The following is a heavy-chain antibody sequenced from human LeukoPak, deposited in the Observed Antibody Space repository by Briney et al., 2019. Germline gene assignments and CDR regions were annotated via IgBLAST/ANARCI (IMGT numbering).Heavy chain of an antibody. J-gene: IGHJ4*02. CDR1: GGSFSGYY. V-gene: IGHV4-34*01. CDR3: ARGRGLYSYGSYHFDY. Sequence: SETLSLTCAVYGGSFSGYYWSWIRQPPGKGLEWIGEINHSGSTNYNPSLRGRVTISVDTSKNQFSLKLSSVTAADTAVYYCARGRGLYSYGSYHFDYWGQGTLVTVSS. CDR2: INHSGST. D-gene: IGHD5-18*01.